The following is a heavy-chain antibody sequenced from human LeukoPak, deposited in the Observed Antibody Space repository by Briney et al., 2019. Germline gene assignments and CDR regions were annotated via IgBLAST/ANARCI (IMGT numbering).Heavy chain of an antibody. CDR3: ARGGGGPDAFDI. Sequence: SETPSLTCAVYGGSFSGYYWSWIRQPPGKGLEWIGEINHSGSTNYNPSLKGRVTISVDTSKNQFSLKLSSVTAADTAVYYCARGGGGPDAFDIWGQGTMVTVSS. CDR1: GGSFSGYY. V-gene: IGHV4-34*01. D-gene: IGHD3-16*01. J-gene: IGHJ3*02. CDR2: INHSGST.